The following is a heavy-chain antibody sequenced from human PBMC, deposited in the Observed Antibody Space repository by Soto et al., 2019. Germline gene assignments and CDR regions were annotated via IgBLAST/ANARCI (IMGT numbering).Heavy chain of an antibody. CDR3: ASAEHDYGDYPWFDP. CDR2: ISSSSSYI. J-gene: IGHJ5*02. CDR1: GFTFSSYS. Sequence: GGSLRLSCAASGFTFSSYSMNWVRQAPGKGLEWVSSISSSSSYIYYADSVKGRFTISRDNAKNSLYLQMNSLRAEDTAVYYCASAEHDYGDYPWFDPWGQGTLVTVSS. V-gene: IGHV3-21*01. D-gene: IGHD4-17*01.